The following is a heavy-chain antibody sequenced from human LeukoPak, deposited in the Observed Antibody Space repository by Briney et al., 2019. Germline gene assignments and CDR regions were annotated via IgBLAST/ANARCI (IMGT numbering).Heavy chain of an antibody. Sequence: GRSLRLSCAASGFSFSTYAMHWVRQAPGKGLEWVAFISNEGSNKYYTDSVKGRFTVSRDNSKNTLYLQMNTLRAEDTAVYRCAKDYGMGTYFGNWGQGALVAVSS. V-gene: IGHV3-30*18. CDR3: AKDYGMGTYFGN. D-gene: IGHD1-7*01. J-gene: IGHJ4*02. CDR1: GFSFSTYA. CDR2: ISNEGSNK.